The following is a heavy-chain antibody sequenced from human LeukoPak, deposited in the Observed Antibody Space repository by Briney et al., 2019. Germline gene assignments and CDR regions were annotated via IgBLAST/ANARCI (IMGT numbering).Heavy chain of an antibody. J-gene: IGHJ5*02. CDR1: GGSFSGYY. D-gene: IGHD3-3*01. V-gene: IGHV4-34*01. Sequence: SETLSLTCAVYGGSFSGYYWSWIRQPPGKGLEWIGEINHSGGTNYNPSLKSRVTISVDTSKNQFSLKLSSVTAADTAVYYCARVNHDFWSGYPNWFDPWGQGTLVTVSS. CDR3: ARVNHDFWSGYPNWFDP. CDR2: INHSGGT.